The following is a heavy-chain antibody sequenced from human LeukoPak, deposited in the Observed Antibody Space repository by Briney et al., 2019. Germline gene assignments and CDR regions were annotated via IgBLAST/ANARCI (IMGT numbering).Heavy chain of an antibody. J-gene: IGHJ4*02. CDR2: ISSSSSYI. D-gene: IGHD6-13*01. V-gene: IGHV3-21*01. CDR3: ARENLAAAGTGY. CDR1: GFTFSSYS. Sequence: PGGSLRLSCAASGFTFSSYSMNWVRQAPGKGLEWVSSISSSSSYIYCADSVKGRFTISRDNAKNSLYLQMNSLRAEDTAVYYCARENLAAAGTGYWDQGTLVTVSS.